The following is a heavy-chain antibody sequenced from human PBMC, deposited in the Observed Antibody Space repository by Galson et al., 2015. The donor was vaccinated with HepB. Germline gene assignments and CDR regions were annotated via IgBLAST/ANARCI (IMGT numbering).Heavy chain of an antibody. CDR2: ISGSGGST. CDR3: AKVGSSGYYRFDY. Sequence: SLRLSCAASGFTFSSYPMNWVRQAPGKGLEWVSAISGSGGSTYYADSVKGRFTISRDNSKSTLFLQMNSLRAEDTAVYYCAKVGSSGYYRFDYWGQGTPVTVSS. D-gene: IGHD3-22*01. J-gene: IGHJ4*02. CDR1: GFTFSSYP. V-gene: IGHV3-23*01.